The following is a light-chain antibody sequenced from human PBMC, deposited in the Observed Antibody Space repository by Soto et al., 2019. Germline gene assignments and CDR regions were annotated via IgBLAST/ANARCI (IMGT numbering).Light chain of an antibody. Sequence: ETVLTQSPGTLSLSPGERATLSCRASQSVAKSSLAWYQHKPGQGPRLLISGASSRATGIPDRFSGSVSGTDFTLTISRLEPEDFAVYYCLQYASSPLTFGGGTKVEI. V-gene: IGKV3-20*01. CDR2: GAS. J-gene: IGKJ4*01. CDR3: LQYASSPLT. CDR1: QSVAKSS.